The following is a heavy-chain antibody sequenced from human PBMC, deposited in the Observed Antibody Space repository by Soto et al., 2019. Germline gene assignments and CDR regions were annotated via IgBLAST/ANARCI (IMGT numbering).Heavy chain of an antibody. CDR3: ARDRWGRYYFDY. D-gene: IGHD3-16*01. V-gene: IGHV1-18*01. CDR1: GYTFTSYG. Sequence: ASVKVSCKASGYTFTSYGISCVRQAPEQGLEWMGWISAYNGNTNYAQKLQGRVTMTTDTSTSTAYMELRSLRSDDTAVYYCARDRWGRYYFDYWVQGTLVTVSS. CDR2: ISAYNGNT. J-gene: IGHJ4*02.